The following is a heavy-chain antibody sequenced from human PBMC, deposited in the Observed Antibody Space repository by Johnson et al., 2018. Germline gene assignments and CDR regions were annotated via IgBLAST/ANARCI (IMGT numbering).Heavy chain of an antibody. CDR3: ARGGQGAFDI. CDR2: ISFDGSNR. CDR1: GFTFSSYA. V-gene: IGHV3-30-3*01. J-gene: IGHJ3*02. Sequence: QEQLVETGGGVVQPGRSLRLSCAASGFTFSSYAMHWVRQAPGKGLEWVALISFDGSNRYYADSVKGRFTISRDNSKNTLYLQMNSLRAEDTAVYYCARGGQGAFDIWGQGTMVTVSS.